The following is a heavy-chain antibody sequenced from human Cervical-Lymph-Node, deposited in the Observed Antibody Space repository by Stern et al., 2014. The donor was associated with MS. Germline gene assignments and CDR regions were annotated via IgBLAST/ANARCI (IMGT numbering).Heavy chain of an antibody. V-gene: IGHV1-69*01. CDR3: ALRRSYYVY. CDR1: GDTFSNYA. D-gene: IGHD3-10*01. Sequence: QMQLVQSGSEVTKPGSSVNVTCKASGDTFSNYALSWVRQAPGQGLEWVGGLIPFFGATRYGQKFQGRVTITPEESTGTAFMELTGLTSEDTAVYFCALRRSYYVYWGQGTLVTVSS. J-gene: IGHJ4*02. CDR2: LIPFFGAT.